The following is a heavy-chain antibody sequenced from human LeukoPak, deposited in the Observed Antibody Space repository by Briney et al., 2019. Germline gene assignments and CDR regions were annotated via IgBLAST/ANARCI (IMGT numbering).Heavy chain of an antibody. D-gene: IGHD1-1*01. CDR3: AKSPLNWNSGHY. V-gene: IGHV3-23*01. CDR2: ISGSGGST. Sequence: GGSLRLSCAASGFTLSSYAMSWVRQAPGKGLDWVSAISGSGGSTYYADSVKGRFTISRDNSKNTLYLQMNSLRAEDTAVYYCAKSPLNWNSGHYWGQGTLVTVSS. CDR1: GFTLSSYA. J-gene: IGHJ4*02.